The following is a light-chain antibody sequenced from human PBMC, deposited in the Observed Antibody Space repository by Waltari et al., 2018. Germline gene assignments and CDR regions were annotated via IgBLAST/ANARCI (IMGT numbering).Light chain of an antibody. V-gene: IGKV3-20*01. J-gene: IGKJ2*02. Sequence: EIVLTQSPGPLSLSPGERATLPCRASQSVSSSYLAWYQQKPGQAPRLLIYGASSRATGIPDRFSGSGSGTDFTLTISRLEPEDFAVYYCQQYGSSPGTFGQGTKLEIK. CDR1: QSVSSSY. CDR3: QQYGSSPGT. CDR2: GAS.